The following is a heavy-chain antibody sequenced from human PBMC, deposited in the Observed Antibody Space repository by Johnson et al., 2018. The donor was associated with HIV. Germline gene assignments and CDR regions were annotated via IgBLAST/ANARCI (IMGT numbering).Heavy chain of an antibody. CDR1: GFTFSTYG. J-gene: IGHJ3*02. V-gene: IGHV3-30*02. CDR2: IRGEGSNK. D-gene: IGHD1-20*01. CDR3: AKEPITGTTGNAFDI. Sequence: QVQLVESGGGVVQTGGSRRLSCAASGFTFSTYGMHLVRQAPGKGLEWVAFIRGEGSNKYYIESVKGRFTIPRDNSKNTLYLQMNSLRAEDTAVYYCAKEPITGTTGNAFDIWGQGTMVTVSS.